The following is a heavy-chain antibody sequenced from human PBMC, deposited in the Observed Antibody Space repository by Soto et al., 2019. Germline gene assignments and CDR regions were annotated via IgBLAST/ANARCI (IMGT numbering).Heavy chain of an antibody. CDR1: GFSLSSKSVG. Sequence: QVTLKESGPVLVRPTETLTLTCTVSGFSLSSKSVGMGWIRQPPGKALEWLAHTFSHEDKGYTTSLKRRLTISKDASKSQVVLLMTNLDPVDTATYYCARALAGSSRYDLWGQGILVTVSS. J-gene: IGHJ5*02. V-gene: IGHV2-26*01. CDR2: TFSHEDK. CDR3: ARALAGSSRYDL. D-gene: IGHD6-6*01.